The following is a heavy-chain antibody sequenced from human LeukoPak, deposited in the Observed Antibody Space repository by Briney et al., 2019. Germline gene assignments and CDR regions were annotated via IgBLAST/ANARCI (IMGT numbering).Heavy chain of an antibody. V-gene: IGHV5-10-1*01. J-gene: IGHJ4*02. CDR2: IDPSDSYT. D-gene: IGHD3-22*01. CDR1: GYSFTSCW. CDR3: ARQADYDSSGYPH. Sequence: GESLQISCKGSGYSFTSCWISWVRQMPGKGLEWMGRIDPSDSYTNYSPSFQGHVTIPADKSISTAYLQWSSLKASDTAMYYCARQADYDSSGYPHWGQGTLVTVSS.